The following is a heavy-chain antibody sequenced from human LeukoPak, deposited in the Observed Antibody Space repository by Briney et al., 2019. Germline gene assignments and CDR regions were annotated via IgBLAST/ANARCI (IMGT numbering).Heavy chain of an antibody. CDR1: GITFSGYA. D-gene: IGHD3-10*01. J-gene: IGHJ5*02. V-gene: IGHV3-23*01. CDR3: ATAFGSGSYYHVP. CDR2: ISGSGGST. Sequence: GGSLRLSCAAYGITFSGYAMNWVRQAPGKGLEWVSGISGSGGSTYYADSVKGRFTISRDNSKNTLYLQMDSLRAEDTAVYHCATAFGSGSYYHVPWGQGTLVTVSS.